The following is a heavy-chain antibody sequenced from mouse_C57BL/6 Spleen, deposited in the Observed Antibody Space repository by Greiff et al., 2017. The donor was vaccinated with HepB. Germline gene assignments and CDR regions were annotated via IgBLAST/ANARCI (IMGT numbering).Heavy chain of an antibody. CDR1: GYAFTNYL. Sequence: QVQLKESGAELVRPGTSVKVSCKASGYAFTNYLIEWVKQRPGQGLEWIGVINPGSGGTNYNEKFKGKATLTADKSSSTAYMQLSSLTSEDSAVYFCARSGRDGPFAYWGQGTLVTVSA. CDR2: INPGSGGT. D-gene: IGHD3-1*01. J-gene: IGHJ3*01. V-gene: IGHV1-54*01. CDR3: ARSGRDGPFAY.